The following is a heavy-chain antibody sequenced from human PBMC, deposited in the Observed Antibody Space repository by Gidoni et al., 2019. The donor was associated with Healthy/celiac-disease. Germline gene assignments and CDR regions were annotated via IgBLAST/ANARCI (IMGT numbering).Heavy chain of an antibody. J-gene: IGHJ4*02. CDR2: ISYDGSNK. Sequence: QVQLVESGGGVVQPGRSLRLSCAASGFTFSSYGMHWVRQAPGKGLGWVAVISYDGSNKYYADSVKGRFTISRDNSKNTLYLQMNSLRAEDTAVYYCAKDLHVWGSYRSVAFDYWGQGTLVTVSS. V-gene: IGHV3-30*18. CDR3: AKDLHVWGSYRSVAFDY. CDR1: GFTFSSYG. D-gene: IGHD3-16*02.